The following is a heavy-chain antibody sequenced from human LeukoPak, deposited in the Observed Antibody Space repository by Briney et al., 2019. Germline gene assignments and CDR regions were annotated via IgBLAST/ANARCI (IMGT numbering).Heavy chain of an antibody. CDR1: GSTFSSYN. CDR3: AALRGLQNWYFDL. J-gene: IGHJ2*01. CDR2: ISSGSGTI. D-gene: IGHD4-17*01. Sequence: GESLRLSCAASGSTFSSYNINWVRQAPGKGLEWVSYISSGSGTIYYADSVKGRFTISRDNAKNSLFLQMNSLGAEDTAVYYCAALRGLQNWYFDLWGRGTLVTVSS. V-gene: IGHV3-48*01.